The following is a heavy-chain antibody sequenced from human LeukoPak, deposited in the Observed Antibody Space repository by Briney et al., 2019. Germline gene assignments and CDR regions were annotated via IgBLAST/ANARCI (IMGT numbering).Heavy chain of an antibody. J-gene: IGHJ2*01. CDR3: AGEYDSSGYSYWYFDL. CDR1: GGSISGARYY. CDR2: IYTSEST. Sequence: PSQTLSLTCTVSGGSISGARYYWNWIRQPAGKGLEWIGRIYTSESTNYNPSLKSRVTISADTSKNQFSLKLSSVTAADTAVYYCAGEYDSSGYSYWYFDLWGRGTLVTVSS. V-gene: IGHV4-61*02. D-gene: IGHD3-22*01.